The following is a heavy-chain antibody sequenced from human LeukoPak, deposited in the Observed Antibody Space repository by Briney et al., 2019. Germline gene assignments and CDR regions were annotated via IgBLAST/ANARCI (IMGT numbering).Heavy chain of an antibody. J-gene: IGHJ5*02. D-gene: IGHD5-18*01. CDR3: ARYVDTDNWFDP. V-gene: IGHV4-31*03. CDR2: IYYSGST. Sequence: SETLSLTCNVSGGSISSGGYYWSWIRQHPGKGLEWIGYIYYSGSTYYNPSLKSRVTISVDTSKNQFSLKLSSVTAADTAVYYCARYVDTDNWFDPWGQGTLVTVSS. CDR1: GGSISSGGYY.